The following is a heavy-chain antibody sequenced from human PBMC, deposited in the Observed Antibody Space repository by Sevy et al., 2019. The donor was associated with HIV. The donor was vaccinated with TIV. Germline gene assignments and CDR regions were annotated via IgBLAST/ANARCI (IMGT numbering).Heavy chain of an antibody. D-gene: IGHD4-17*01. CDR3: TTSVYEDYEADLGNFEY. J-gene: IGHJ4*02. CDR1: GFTFSNDW. CDR2: IKSKTDGGTT. V-gene: IGHV3-15*01. Sequence: GGSLRLSCAASGFTFSNDWMSWVRQAPGKGLEWVGRIKSKTDGGTTDYAATVKGKVTISRDDSINTLHLQMNRLKTHVKGVYDGTTSVYEDYEADLGNFEYWGQGTLVTVSS.